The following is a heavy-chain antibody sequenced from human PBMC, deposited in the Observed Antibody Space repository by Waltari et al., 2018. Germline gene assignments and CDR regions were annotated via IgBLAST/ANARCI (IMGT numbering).Heavy chain of an antibody. CDR3: ARGARTHNWFDP. CDR2: IDPSDSYT. J-gene: IGHJ5*02. V-gene: IGHV5-10-1*03. D-gene: IGHD2-15*01. CDR1: VYSFTTSW. Sequence: EVQPVQSGAEVKKVAESLRITCKGSVYSFTTSWISGVRQMPGKGLEWMVRIDPSDSYTNYSPSFQGHVTISADKSSSTAYRQWSSLKASDTALYYCARGARTHNWFDPWGQATIVTVST.